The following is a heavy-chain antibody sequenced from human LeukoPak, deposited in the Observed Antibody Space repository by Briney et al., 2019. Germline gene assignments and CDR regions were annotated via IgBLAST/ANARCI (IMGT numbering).Heavy chain of an antibody. V-gene: IGHV4-59*01. Sequence: PSETLSLTCTVSGGSISSCYWSWIRQPPGKGLEWIGYIYYSGSTNYNPSLKSRVTISVDTSKNQFSLKLSSVTAADTAVYYCARLYYDSSGYPFDYWGQGTLVTVPS. CDR1: GGSISSCY. CDR3: ARLYYDSSGYPFDY. CDR2: IYYSGST. J-gene: IGHJ4*02. D-gene: IGHD3-22*01.